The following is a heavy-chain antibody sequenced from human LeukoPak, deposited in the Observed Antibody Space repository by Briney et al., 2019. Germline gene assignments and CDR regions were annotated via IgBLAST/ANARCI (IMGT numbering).Heavy chain of an antibody. J-gene: IGHJ4*02. Sequence: GGSLRLSCAASGFTVSSNYMSWVRQAPGKGLEWVSVIYSGGSTYYADSVKGRFTISRDNSKNTLYLQMNSLRAEDTAVYYCARDRWELHFDYWGQGTLVTVSS. CDR3: ARDRWELHFDY. V-gene: IGHV3-66*01. CDR2: IYSGGST. D-gene: IGHD1-26*01. CDR1: GFTVSSNY.